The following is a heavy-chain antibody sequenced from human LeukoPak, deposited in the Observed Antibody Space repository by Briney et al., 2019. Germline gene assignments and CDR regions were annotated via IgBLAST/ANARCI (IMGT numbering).Heavy chain of an antibody. CDR3: AKEPNYYGSGSLDY. Sequence: GGSLRLSCAASGFTFSNYAMSWARQAPGKGLEWVSAISGSGGSTYYADSVKGQFTISRDNSKNTLYLQMNSLRAEDTAVYYCAKEPNYYGSGSLDYWGQGTLVTVSS. J-gene: IGHJ4*02. D-gene: IGHD3-10*01. CDR1: GFTFSNYA. CDR2: ISGSGGST. V-gene: IGHV3-23*01.